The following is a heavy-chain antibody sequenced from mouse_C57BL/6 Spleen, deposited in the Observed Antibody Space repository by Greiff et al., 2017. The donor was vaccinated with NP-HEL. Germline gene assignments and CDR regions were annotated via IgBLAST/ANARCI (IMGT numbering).Heavy chain of an antibody. CDR3: ARFEGGYYIDY. Sequence: VQLQQSGPELVKPGASVKISCKASGYTFTDYYMNWVKQSHGKSLEWIGDINPNNGGTSYNQKFKGKATLTVDKSSSTAYMELRSLTSEDSTVYYCARFEGGYYIDYWGQGTTLTVSS. J-gene: IGHJ2*01. CDR1: GYTFTDYY. V-gene: IGHV1-26*01. CDR2: INPNNGGT.